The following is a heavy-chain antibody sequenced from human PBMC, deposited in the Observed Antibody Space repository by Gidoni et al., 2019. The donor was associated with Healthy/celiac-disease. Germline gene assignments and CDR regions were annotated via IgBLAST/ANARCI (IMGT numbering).Heavy chain of an antibody. CDR3: ATDSSIAAAGWDYYYYYGMDV. Sequence: QVKLVQSGAEVKKPGASVKVSCKVSGYTLTELSMHWVRQAPGKGLEWMGGFDPEDGETIYAQKFQGRVTMTEDTSTDTAYMELSSLRSEDTAVYYCATDSSIAAAGWDYYYYYGMDVWGQGTTVTVSS. CDR1: GYTLTELS. J-gene: IGHJ6*02. V-gene: IGHV1-24*01. D-gene: IGHD6-13*01. CDR2: FDPEDGET.